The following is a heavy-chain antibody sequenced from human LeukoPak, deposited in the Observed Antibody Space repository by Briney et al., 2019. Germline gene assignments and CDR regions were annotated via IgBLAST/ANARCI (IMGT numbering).Heavy chain of an antibody. CDR3: VRDNLENQWLERSY. CDR2: ISASETSI. D-gene: IGHD6-19*01. CDR1: GFTFSLYN. Sequence: GGSLRLSCAASGFTFSLYNMNWVRQAPGKGLEWVSQISASETSIKYADSVRGRFTISRDNVKNSVYLQMNSLRAEDTAIYYCVRDNLENQWLERSYWGQGTLVTVSS. V-gene: IGHV3-48*03. J-gene: IGHJ4*02.